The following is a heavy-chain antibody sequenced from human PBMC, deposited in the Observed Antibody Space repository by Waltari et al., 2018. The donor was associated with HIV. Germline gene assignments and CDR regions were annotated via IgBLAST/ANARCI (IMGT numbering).Heavy chain of an antibody. CDR1: GGSISTYY. V-gene: IGHV4-59*01. D-gene: IGHD3-22*01. CDR2: IYYRGST. Sequence: QVHLQESGPGLVKPSETLSLTCTVSGGSISTYYWSWIRQPPGKGLEYIGYIYYRGSTNYNPSLKSRVTISVDTSKNQFYLKLISVTAADTAVYYCARISYYDSSSDYWGQGTPVTVSS. CDR3: ARISYYDSSSDY. J-gene: IGHJ4*02.